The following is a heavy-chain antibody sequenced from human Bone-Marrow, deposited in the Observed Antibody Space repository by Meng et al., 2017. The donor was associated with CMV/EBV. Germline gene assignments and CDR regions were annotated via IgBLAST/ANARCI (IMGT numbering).Heavy chain of an antibody. CDR1: GFTFSSYS. CDR3: AKDPNPFWSGYYGAYYFDY. Sequence: GGSLRLSCAASGFTFSSYSMNWVRQAPGKGLEWVSSLSSSSSYIYYADSVKGRFTISRDNAKNSLYLQMNSLRPEDTALYYCAKDPNPFWSGYYGAYYFDYWGQGTLVTVSS. J-gene: IGHJ4*02. V-gene: IGHV3-21*04. CDR2: LSSSSSYI. D-gene: IGHD3-3*01.